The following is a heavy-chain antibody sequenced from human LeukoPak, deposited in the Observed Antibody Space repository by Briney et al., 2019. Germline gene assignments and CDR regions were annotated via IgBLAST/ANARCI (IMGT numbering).Heavy chain of an antibody. CDR2: ISSSSSYI. Sequence: GGSLRLTCAASGFTFSDYYMSWIRQAPGKGLEWVSSISSSSSYIYYADSVKGRFTISRDNAKNSLYLQMNSLRAEDTAVYYSARDPSGWYFVDYWGQGTLVTVSS. J-gene: IGHJ4*02. D-gene: IGHD6-19*01. CDR3: ARDPSGWYFVDY. CDR1: GFTFSDYY. V-gene: IGHV3-11*06.